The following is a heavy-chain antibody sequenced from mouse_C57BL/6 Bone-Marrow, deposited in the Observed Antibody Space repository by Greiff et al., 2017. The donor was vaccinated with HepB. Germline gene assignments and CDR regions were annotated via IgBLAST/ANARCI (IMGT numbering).Heavy chain of an antibody. CDR1: GYTFTDYE. D-gene: IGHD1-1*01. V-gene: IGHV1-15*01. J-gene: IGHJ2*01. CDR3: TITTVAFDY. Sequence: QVHVKQSGAELVRPGASVTLSCKASGYTFTDYEMHWVKQTPVHGLEWIGAIDPETGGTAYNQKFKGKAILTADKSSSTAYMELRSLTSEDSAVYYCTITTVAFDYWGQGTTLTVSS. CDR2: IDPETGGT.